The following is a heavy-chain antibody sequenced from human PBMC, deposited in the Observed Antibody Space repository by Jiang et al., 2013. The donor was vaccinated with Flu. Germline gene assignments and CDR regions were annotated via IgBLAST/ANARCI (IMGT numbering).Heavy chain of an antibody. CDR2: INPSGGST. CDR3: ARERVVVSAPTYSHYYYGMDV. D-gene: IGHD2-15*01. J-gene: IGHJ6*02. CDR1: GYTFTNYY. Sequence: SGAEVKKPGASVKVSCKASGYTFTNYYMHWVRQAPGQGLEWMGIINPSGGSTSYAQKFQGRVTMTRDTSTSTVYMELSSLRSEDTAVYYCARERVVVSAPTYSHYYYGMDVWGQGTTVTVSS. V-gene: IGHV1-46*01.